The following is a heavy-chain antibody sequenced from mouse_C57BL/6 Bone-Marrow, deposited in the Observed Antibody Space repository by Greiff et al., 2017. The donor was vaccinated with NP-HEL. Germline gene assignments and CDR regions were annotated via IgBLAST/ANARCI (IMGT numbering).Heavy chain of an antibody. CDR3: ARQWLRGFAY. CDR1: GFTFSSYT. Sequence: EVKVVESGGGLVKPGGSLKLSCAASGFTFSSYTMSWVRQTPEKRLEWVATISGGGGNTYYPDSVKGRFTISRDNAKNTLYLQMSSLRSEDTALYYWARQWLRGFAYWGQGTLVTVSA. CDR2: ISGGGGNT. D-gene: IGHD2-2*01. J-gene: IGHJ3*01. V-gene: IGHV5-9*01.